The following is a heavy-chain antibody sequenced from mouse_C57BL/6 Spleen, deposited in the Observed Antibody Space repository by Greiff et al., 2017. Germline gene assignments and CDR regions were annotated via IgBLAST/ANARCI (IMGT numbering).Heavy chain of an antibody. CDR1: GFNIKDYY. Sequence: EVQLQQSGAELVKPGASVKLSCTASGFNIKDYYLHWVKQRTEQGLEWIGRIDPEDGATKYAPKFQGKATITADTSANTAYLQLSSLTSEDTAVYYCSSSDYGSIAFDYWGQGTTLTVSS. D-gene: IGHD1-1*01. CDR2: IDPEDGAT. CDR3: SSSDYGSIAFDY. J-gene: IGHJ2*01. V-gene: IGHV14-2*01.